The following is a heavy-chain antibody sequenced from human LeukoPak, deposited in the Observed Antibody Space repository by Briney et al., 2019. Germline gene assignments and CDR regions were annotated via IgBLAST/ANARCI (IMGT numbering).Heavy chain of an antibody. D-gene: IGHD3-10*01. J-gene: IGHJ4*02. CDR1: GGSISSKTYY. CDR2: IYYSGST. Sequence: SETLSLTCTVSGGSISSKTYYWGWIRQPPGKGLEWIGTIYYSGSTYYNPSLKTPVTISQDKSKNHLSLKLTSVTATDTAVYYWARHEVRGARSIDYWGQGTPVTVSS. CDR3: ARHEVRGARSIDY. V-gene: IGHV4-39*01.